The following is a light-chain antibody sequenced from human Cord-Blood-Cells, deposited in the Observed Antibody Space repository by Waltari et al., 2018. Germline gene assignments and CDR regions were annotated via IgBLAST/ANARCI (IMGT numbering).Light chain of an antibody. J-gene: IGKJ1*01. V-gene: IGKV4-1*01. Sequence: DIVMTQSPDSLAVSLGARATINCKSSQNVLYSSNNKNYLAWYQQKPGQPPKLLIYWASTRESGVPDRFSCSGSGTDFTLTISSLQAEDVAVYYCQQYYSTPPTFGQGTKVEIK. CDR2: WAS. CDR3: QQYYSTPPT. CDR1: QNVLYSSNNKNY.